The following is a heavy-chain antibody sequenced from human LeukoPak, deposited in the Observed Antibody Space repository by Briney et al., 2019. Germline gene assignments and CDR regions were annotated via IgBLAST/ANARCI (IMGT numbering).Heavy chain of an antibody. CDR1: GYTFTSYG. D-gene: IGHD2-2*01. J-gene: IGHJ1*01. Sequence: GASVKVSCKASGYTFTSYGFSWVRQAPGQGLEWMGWISAYNGNTNYAQKLQGRVTMTTDTSTSTAYMELRSLRSDDTAVYYCARDLKRYQLLTEYFQHWGQGTLVTVSS. V-gene: IGHV1-18*01. CDR2: ISAYNGNT. CDR3: ARDLKRYQLLTEYFQH.